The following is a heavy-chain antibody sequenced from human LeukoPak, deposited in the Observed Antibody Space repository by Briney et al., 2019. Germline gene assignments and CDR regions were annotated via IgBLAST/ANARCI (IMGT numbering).Heavy chain of an antibody. CDR2: IIPILGIA. Sequence: GSSVKVSCKASGGTLSSYAISWVRQAPGQGLEWMGRIIPILGIANYAQKFQGRVTITAHKSTSKAYIELSSLRSEDTAVYYCASWYGDYSSAYYYYGMDVWGQGTTVTVS. CDR3: ASWYGDYSSAYYYYGMDV. J-gene: IGHJ6*02. CDR1: GGTLSSYA. V-gene: IGHV1-69*04. D-gene: IGHD4-17*01.